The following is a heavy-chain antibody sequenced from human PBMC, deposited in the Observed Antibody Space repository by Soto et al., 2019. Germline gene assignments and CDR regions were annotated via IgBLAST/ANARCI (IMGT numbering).Heavy chain of an antibody. D-gene: IGHD3-3*01. V-gene: IGHV4-31*03. CDR2: IYYSGST. J-gene: IGHJ6*02. CDR3: ARQGVKIPAYADV. Sequence: SETLSLTCTVSGGSISSGGYYWSWIRQHPGKGLEWIGYIYYSGSTYYNPSLKSRVTISVDTSKNQFSLKLSSVTAADTAVYYWARQGVKIPAYADVWGQGTTVTVSS. CDR1: GGSISSGGYY.